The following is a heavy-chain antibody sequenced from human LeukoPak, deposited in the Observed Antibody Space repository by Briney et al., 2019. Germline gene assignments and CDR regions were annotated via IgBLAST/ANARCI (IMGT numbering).Heavy chain of an antibody. CDR2: INHSGST. CDR3: ARTKLDAPNWFDP. J-gene: IGHJ5*02. Sequence: PSETLSLTCAVYGGSFSGYYWSWIRQPPGKGLEWIGEINHSGSTNYNPSLKSRVTISVDTSKNQFSLKLSSVTAADTAVYYCARTKLDAPNWFDPWGQGTLVTVSS. D-gene: IGHD1-1*01. V-gene: IGHV4-34*01. CDR1: GGSFSGYY.